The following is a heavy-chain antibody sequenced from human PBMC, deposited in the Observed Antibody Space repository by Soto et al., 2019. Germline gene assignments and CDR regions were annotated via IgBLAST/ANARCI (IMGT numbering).Heavy chain of an antibody. Sequence: ASVTVSCKDYGDTFTGYYIHWVRQAPGQGLEWMGWINPNSGGTNYAQKFQGWVTMTRDTSISTAYMELGRLRSDDTAVYYCASGRRRQFVLYGTDDWGQGATVTVSS. CDR1: GDTFTGYY. J-gene: IGHJ6*02. CDR2: INPNSGGT. CDR3: ASGRRRQFVLYGTDD. D-gene: IGHD6-6*01. V-gene: IGHV1-2*04.